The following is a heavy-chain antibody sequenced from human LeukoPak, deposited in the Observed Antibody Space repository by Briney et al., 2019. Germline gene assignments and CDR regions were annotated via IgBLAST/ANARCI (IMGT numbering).Heavy chain of an antibody. CDR2: IRYDGSNK. V-gene: IGHV3-30*02. J-gene: IGHJ4*02. CDR3: ARGYCSGGSCFHFDC. D-gene: IGHD2-15*01. Sequence: GGSLRLSCAASGFTFSSYAMHWVRQAPGKGLEWVAFIRYDGSNKYYADSVKGRFTISRDNSKNTLYLQMNSLRAEDTAVYYCARGYCSGGSCFHFDCWGQGTLVTVSS. CDR1: GFTFSSYA.